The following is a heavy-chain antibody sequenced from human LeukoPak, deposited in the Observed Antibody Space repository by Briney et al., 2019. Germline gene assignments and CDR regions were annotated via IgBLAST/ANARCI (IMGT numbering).Heavy chain of an antibody. Sequence: AAVKVSCKATGYTFTSYYMHWVRQAPGQGLEWMGIINPSGGNTNYAQKFQGRVTMTSDMCTSTVYMELSSLRSEDTAMYYCARALPHRRLMDTTMEQHWFDPWGQGTLVTVSS. D-gene: IGHD5-18*01. CDR3: ARALPHRRLMDTTMEQHWFDP. CDR2: INPSGGNT. CDR1: GYTFTSYY. V-gene: IGHV1-46*01. J-gene: IGHJ5*02.